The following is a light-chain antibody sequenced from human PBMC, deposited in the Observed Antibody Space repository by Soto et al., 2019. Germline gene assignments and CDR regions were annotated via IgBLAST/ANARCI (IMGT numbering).Light chain of an antibody. CDR2: EVY. CDR3: SSYVGTNSYV. CDR1: SSDVGGYNY. J-gene: IGLJ1*01. V-gene: IGLV2-8*01. Sequence: QSALTQPPSASGSPGQSVTISCTGTSSDVGGYNYVSWYQHHPGKAPKLIIYEVYKRPSGVPDRFSGSKSGNTAALTVSGLRAEDEADYYCSSYVGTNSYVFGTGTKVTVL.